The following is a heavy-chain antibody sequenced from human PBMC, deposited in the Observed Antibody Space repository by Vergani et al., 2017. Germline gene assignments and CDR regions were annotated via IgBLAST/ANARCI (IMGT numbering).Heavy chain of an antibody. J-gene: IGHJ4*02. Sequence: EVQLVQSGAEVKKPGESLRISCKGSGYSFTSYWISWVRQMPGKGLEWMGRIDPSDSYTNYSPSFQGQVTISVDKSISAAYLQWSSLKASDTAIYYCTRAYTGYDPFDYWGQGTLVTVSS. V-gene: IGHV5-10-1*03. D-gene: IGHD5-12*01. CDR2: IDPSDSYT. CDR1: GYSFTSYW. CDR3: TRAYTGYDPFDY.